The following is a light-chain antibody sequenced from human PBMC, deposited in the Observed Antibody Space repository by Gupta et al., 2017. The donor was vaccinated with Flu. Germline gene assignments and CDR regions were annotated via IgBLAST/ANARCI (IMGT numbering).Light chain of an antibody. CDR2: DDS. V-gene: IGLV3-21*02. J-gene: IGLJ2*01. Sequence: SYVVTQSPSVSEAPGQTARITCGGNNIGGKSVHWYQQKPGQAPVLVGYDDSDRPSGIPERFSGSNLGNTATLTISRVEAGDEADYYGQVWDSSSGHPSGLLGGGTKLTVL. CDR3: QVWDSSSGHPSGL. CDR1: NIGGKS.